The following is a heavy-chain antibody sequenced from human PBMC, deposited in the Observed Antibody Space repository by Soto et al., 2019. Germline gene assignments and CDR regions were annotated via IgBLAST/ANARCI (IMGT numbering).Heavy chain of an antibody. V-gene: IGHV2-5*02. CDR3: ARNLRSDS. CDR1: GFSLSASGVG. J-gene: IGHJ4*02. CDR2: IYWDDDK. D-gene: IGHD4-17*01. Sequence: SGPTLVNPTQTLTLTCTFSGFSLSASGVGVGWIRQPPGKALEWLALIYWDDDKRYSPSLKSRLTITKDTSKHQVVLTITTMAPVDIATYSCARNLRSDSRGQGTLVTVSS.